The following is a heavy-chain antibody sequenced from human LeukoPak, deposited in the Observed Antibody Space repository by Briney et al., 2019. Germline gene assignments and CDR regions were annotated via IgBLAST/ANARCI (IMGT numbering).Heavy chain of an antibody. V-gene: IGHV1-46*01. D-gene: IGHD3-22*01. CDR2: INPSVGST. CDR3: ARGSDYDKSAFDI. Sequence: ASVKVSCKASGYSFTNYFLHWVRQAPGQGLEWMGVINPSVGSTTYAQKFQGRVTMTRDTSTSTVYMEMSSLRSEDTAVYYCARGSDYDKSAFDIWGQGTMVTVSS. J-gene: IGHJ3*02. CDR1: GYSFTNYF.